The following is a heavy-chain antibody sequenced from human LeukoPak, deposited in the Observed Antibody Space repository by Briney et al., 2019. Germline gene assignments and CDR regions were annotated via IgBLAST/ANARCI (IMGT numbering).Heavy chain of an antibody. Sequence: PGGSLRLSCAASGFTFSSYAMSWVRQAPWKGLERVSAISGSGGSTYYADSVKGRFTISRDNSKNTLYLQMNSLRAEDTAVYYCAKDRGVTMIVVVIGDFDYWGQGTLVTVSS. D-gene: IGHD3-22*01. V-gene: IGHV3-23*01. CDR1: GFTFSSYA. CDR2: ISGSGGST. CDR3: AKDRGVTMIVVVIGDFDY. J-gene: IGHJ4*02.